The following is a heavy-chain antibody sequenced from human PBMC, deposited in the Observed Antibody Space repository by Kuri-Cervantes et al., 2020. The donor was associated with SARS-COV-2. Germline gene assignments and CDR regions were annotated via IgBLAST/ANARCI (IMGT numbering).Heavy chain of an antibody. D-gene: IGHD4-23*01. CDR1: GGSISSNNHY. V-gene: IGHV4-39*07. CDR2: IYYSGST. Sequence: SETLSLTCTVSGGSISSNNHYGGWIRQPPGKGLEWIGSIYYSGSTYYNPSLKSRVTISVDTSKNQFSLKLSSVTAADTAVYYCARVRFTVVTPNLGAFDIWGQGTMVTVSS. J-gene: IGHJ3*02. CDR3: ARVRFTVVTPNLGAFDI.